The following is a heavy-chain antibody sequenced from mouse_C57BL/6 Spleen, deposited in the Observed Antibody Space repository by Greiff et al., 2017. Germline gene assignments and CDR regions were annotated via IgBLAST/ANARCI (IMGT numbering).Heavy chain of an antibody. CDR2: IDPSDSET. D-gene: IGHD3-2*02. CDR1: GYTFTSYW. J-gene: IGHJ2*01. Sequence: QVHVKQPGAELVRPGSSVKLSCKASGYTFTSYWMHWVKQRPIQGLEWIGNIDPSDSETHYNQKFKDKATLTVDKSSSTAYMQLSSLTSEDSAVYYCARGDSSCSYFDYWGQGTTRTVSS. CDR3: ARGDSSCSYFDY. V-gene: IGHV1-52*01.